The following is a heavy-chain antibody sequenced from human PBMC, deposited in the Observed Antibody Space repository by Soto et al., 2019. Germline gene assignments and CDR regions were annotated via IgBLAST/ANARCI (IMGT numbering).Heavy chain of an antibody. CDR2: ISGSGGST. Sequence: EVQLLESGGGLVQPGGSLRLSCAASGFTFSSYAMSWVRQPPGKGLEWVSAISGSGGSTYYAASGKGRFTISRDNSKSTLYLQMNSLRAEDTAVYYWAKGRPNVLRFLEWFTTFDYWGQGTLVTVSS. CDR3: AKGRPNVLRFLEWFTTFDY. CDR1: GFTFSSYA. V-gene: IGHV3-23*01. D-gene: IGHD3-3*01. J-gene: IGHJ4*02.